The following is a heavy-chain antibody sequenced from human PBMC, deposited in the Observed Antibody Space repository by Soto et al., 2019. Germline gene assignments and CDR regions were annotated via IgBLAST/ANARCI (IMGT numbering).Heavy chain of an antibody. J-gene: IGHJ4*02. CDR1: GFTFSSYG. CDR3: AKDTDYGDPYFDY. D-gene: IGHD4-17*01. V-gene: IGHV3-30*18. CDR2: ISYDGSNK. Sequence: GGSLRLSCAASGFTFSSYGMHWVRQAPGKGLEWVAVISYDGSNKYYADSVKGRFTISRDNSKNTLYLQMNSLRAEDTAVYYYAKDTDYGDPYFDYWGQGTLVTVSS.